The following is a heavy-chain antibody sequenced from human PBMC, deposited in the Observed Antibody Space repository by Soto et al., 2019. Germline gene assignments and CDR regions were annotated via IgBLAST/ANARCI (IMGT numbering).Heavy chain of an antibody. CDR1: GFTVSTYG. CDR3: TGEVASGY. CDR2: ISRDGGTK. D-gene: IGHD2-8*02. Sequence: QVQLVESGGGVVQPGRSLRLSCAVSGFTVSTYGMHWVRQAPGKGLEWGAVISRDGGTKFYADSVKGRFTISKDNSRNTLFLEMNSLRGDDMAVYYCTGEVASGYWGQGTLVTVSP. J-gene: IGHJ4*02. V-gene: IGHV3-30*03.